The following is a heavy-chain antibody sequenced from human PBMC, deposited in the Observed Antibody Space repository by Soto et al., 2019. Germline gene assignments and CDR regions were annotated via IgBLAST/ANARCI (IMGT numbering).Heavy chain of an antibody. CDR3: SGGLSGTPNYYYMDV. J-gene: IGHJ6*03. CDR1: GFIFNNYN. CDR2: IGTSSSYI. V-gene: IGHV3-21*01. D-gene: IGHD2-15*01. Sequence: EVQLVESGGGLVKPGGSLRLSCAASGFIFNNYNMNWVRQAPGKGLEWVSSIGTSSSYIYYADSLKGRFTISRDNAENSLYLQMNSLRAEDTAVYYCSGGLSGTPNYYYMDVWGEGTTVTVSS.